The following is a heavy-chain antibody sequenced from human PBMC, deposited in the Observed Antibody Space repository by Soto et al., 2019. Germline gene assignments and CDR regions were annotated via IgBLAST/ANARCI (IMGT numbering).Heavy chain of an antibody. CDR3: AKDFGTYYDYVWGSSYYYYGMDV. CDR2: ISGSGGST. D-gene: IGHD3-16*01. CDR1: GFTFSSYA. V-gene: IGHV3-23*01. Sequence: GGSLRLSCAASGFTFSSYAMSWVRQAPGKGLEWVSAISGSGGSTYYADSVKGRFTISRDNSKNTLYLQMNSLRAGDTAVYYCAKDFGTYYDYVWGSSYYYYGMDVWGQGTTVTVSS. J-gene: IGHJ6*02.